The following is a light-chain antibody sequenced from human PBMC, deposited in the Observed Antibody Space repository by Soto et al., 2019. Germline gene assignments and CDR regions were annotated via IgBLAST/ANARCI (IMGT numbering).Light chain of an antibody. V-gene: IGKV1-39*01. CDR2: AAS. CDR3: QQSYSTPWT. Sequence: DIQMTQPPSSLSASVGDRVTITCRASQSISSYLNWYQQKPGKAPKLLIYAASSLQSGVPSRFSGSGSGTDFTLTISSLQPEDFATYYCQQSYSTPWTFGQGTKVEI. J-gene: IGKJ1*01. CDR1: QSISSY.